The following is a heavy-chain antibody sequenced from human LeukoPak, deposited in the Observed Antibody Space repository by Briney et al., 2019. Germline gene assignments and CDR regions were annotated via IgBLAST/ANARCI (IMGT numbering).Heavy chain of an antibody. V-gene: IGHV4-61*01. D-gene: IGHD2-15*01. CDR2: IYYSGST. J-gene: IGHJ5*02. CDR3: TRGVVVVATYNWFDP. CDR1: GGSVSSGSYY. Sequence: SETLSLTCTVSGGSVSSGSYYWSWIRQPPGKGLEWIGYIYYSGSTNYNPSLKSRVTISVDTSKNQFSLELSSVTAADTAVYYCTRGVVVVATYNWFDPWGQGTLVTVSS.